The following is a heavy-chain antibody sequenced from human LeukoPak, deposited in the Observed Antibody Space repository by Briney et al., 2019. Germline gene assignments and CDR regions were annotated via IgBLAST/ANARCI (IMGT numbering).Heavy chain of an antibody. Sequence: SETLSLTCAVYGGSFSGYYWSWIRQPPGKGLEWIGEINHSGSTNYNPSLKSRVTVSVDTSKNQFSLKLSSVTAADTAVYYCARGGWRGFDYWGQGTLVTVSS. CDR2: INHSGST. CDR1: GGSFSGYY. D-gene: IGHD3-3*01. J-gene: IGHJ4*02. V-gene: IGHV4-34*01. CDR3: ARGGWRGFDY.